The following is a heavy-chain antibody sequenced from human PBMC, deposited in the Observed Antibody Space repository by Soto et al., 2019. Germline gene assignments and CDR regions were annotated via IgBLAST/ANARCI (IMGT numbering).Heavy chain of an antibody. CDR3: ARQLLGSGTYYFDY. V-gene: IGHV5-51*01. Sequence: PGESLKISCKVSGYSFTSYWVGWVRQVPGKGLEWMGVIYPDDSDTIYSPSFQGQVTMLVDKAISTAYLQWSGLKASDTAMYYCARQLLGSGTYYFDYWGQGTLVTVSS. D-gene: IGHD3-10*01. CDR2: IYPDDSDT. J-gene: IGHJ4*02. CDR1: GYSFTSYW.